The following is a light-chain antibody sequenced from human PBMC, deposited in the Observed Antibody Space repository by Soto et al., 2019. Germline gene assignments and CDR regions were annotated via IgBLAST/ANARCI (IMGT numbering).Light chain of an antibody. Sequence: DIQMTQSPSTLSASVGDRVTITCRASQSISSWLAWYQQKPGKAPKLLIYDASSLESGVPSRFSGSGSGTEFPLTISSLQPDDFATYDCQQYNSYSTFGQGTKVEIK. J-gene: IGKJ1*01. CDR2: DAS. CDR3: QQYNSYST. CDR1: QSISSW. V-gene: IGKV1-5*01.